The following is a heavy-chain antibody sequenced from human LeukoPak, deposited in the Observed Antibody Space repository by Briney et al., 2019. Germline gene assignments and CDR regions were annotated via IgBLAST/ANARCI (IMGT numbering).Heavy chain of an antibody. D-gene: IGHD2-2*01. V-gene: IGHV1-69*13. Sequence: SVKVSCKASGGTFSSYAISWVRQAPGQGLEWMGGIIPIFGTANYAQKFQGRVTITADESTSTAYMELSSLRSEDTAVYYCARSYCSSTSCCPYYYYYGMDVWGQGTTVTVSS. CDR3: ARSYCSSTSCCPYYYYYGMDV. CDR2: IIPIFGTA. CDR1: GGTFSSYA. J-gene: IGHJ6*02.